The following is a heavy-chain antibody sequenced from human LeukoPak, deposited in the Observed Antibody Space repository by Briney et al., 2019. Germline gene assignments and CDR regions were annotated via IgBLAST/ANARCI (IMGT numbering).Heavy chain of an antibody. CDR2: ISAYNGNT. CDR1: GYTFTSYG. CDR3: ARAIGGDWGNFDY. V-gene: IGHV1-18*01. Sequence: GASVKVSCKASGYTFTSYGISWVRQAPGQGLEWMGWISAYNGNTNYAQKLQGRVTMTTDTSTSTDYMELRSLRSDDTAVYYCARAIGGDWGNFDYWGQGTLVTVSS. J-gene: IGHJ4*02. D-gene: IGHD1-26*01.